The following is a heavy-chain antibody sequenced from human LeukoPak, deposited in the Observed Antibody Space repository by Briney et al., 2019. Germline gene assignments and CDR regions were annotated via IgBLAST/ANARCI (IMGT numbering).Heavy chain of an antibody. CDR1: GFTFSSYW. V-gene: IGHV3-74*01. J-gene: IGHJ6*02. Sequence: GGSLRLSCAASGFTFSSYWMHWVRQAPGKGLVWVSRINSDGSSTSYADSVKGRFTTSRDNAKNTLYLQMNSLRAEDTAVYYCAREGDSIYSYYGMDVWGQGTTVTVSS. D-gene: IGHD3-10*01. CDR2: INSDGSST. CDR3: AREGDSIYSYYGMDV.